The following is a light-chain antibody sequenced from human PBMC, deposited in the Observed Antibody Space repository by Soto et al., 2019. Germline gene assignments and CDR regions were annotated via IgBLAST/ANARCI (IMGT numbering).Light chain of an antibody. J-gene: IGKJ2*01. Sequence: EIVMTQSPATLSVSPGERATLSCRASQSVSSNLDWYQQKPGQAPRLLIYGASTRATGIPARFSGSGSGTEFTLTIRSLQSEDFAVYNCQQYNNWPGYTFGQGTKLEIK. CDR1: QSVSSN. CDR2: GAS. V-gene: IGKV3-15*01. CDR3: QQYNNWPGYT.